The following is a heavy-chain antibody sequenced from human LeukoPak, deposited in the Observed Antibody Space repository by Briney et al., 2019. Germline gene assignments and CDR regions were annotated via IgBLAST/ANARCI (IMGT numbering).Heavy chain of an antibody. V-gene: IGHV3-15*01. D-gene: IGHD3-10*01. Sequence: GGSLRLSCAASGSTFSNAWMSWVRQAPGKGLEWVGRIKSKTDGGTTDYAAPVKGRFTISRDDSKNTLYLQMNSLKTEDTAVYYCTTAAGYYYGSGTMWGQGTLVTVSS. J-gene: IGHJ4*02. CDR1: GSTFSNAW. CDR3: TTAAGYYYGSGTM. CDR2: IKSKTDGGTT.